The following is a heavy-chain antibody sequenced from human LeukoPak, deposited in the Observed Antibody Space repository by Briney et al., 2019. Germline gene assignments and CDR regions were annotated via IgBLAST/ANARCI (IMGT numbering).Heavy chain of an antibody. V-gene: IGHV4-39*07. CDR3: ARVPGGIAEAGTATGVGH. CDR1: GGSISSSIDY. J-gene: IGHJ4*02. Sequence: SETLSLTCTVSGGSISSSIDYWGWIRQPPGKGLEWIGSVYFSGSTYYNPSLWGRVTISVDTSKNQFSLNLRSVTAADTAVYYCARVPGGIAEAGTATGVGHWGQGTLVTVSS. D-gene: IGHD6-19*01. CDR2: VYFSGST.